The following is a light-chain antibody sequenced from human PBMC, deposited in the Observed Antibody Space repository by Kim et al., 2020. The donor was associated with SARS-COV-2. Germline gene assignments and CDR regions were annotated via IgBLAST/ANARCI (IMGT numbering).Light chain of an antibody. CDR1: QSISSH. CDR2: AAS. V-gene: IGKV1-39*01. Sequence: ASVGDSVTITCRTTQSISSHLNWYQQKPGRAPKLLISAASTLQVGVPSRFSGSGSETDFTLTISSLQPEDFATYFCQQSYITPFTFGPGTKVDIK. J-gene: IGKJ3*01. CDR3: QQSYITPFT.